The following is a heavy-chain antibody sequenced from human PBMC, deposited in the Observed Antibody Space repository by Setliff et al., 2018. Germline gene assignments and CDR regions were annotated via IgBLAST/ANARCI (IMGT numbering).Heavy chain of an antibody. CDR1: GGSFRTYY. CDR2: INHSGST. V-gene: IGHV4-34*01. J-gene: IGHJ4*02. D-gene: IGHD2-8*02. CDR3: TVYNTGSSKDHY. Sequence: LSLTCAVYGGSFRTYYWIWIRQPPGKGLEWIGEINHSGSTNYNPSLKSRVTISVDTSKNQFSLKLSSVTAADTALYYCTVYNTGSSKDHYWGQGTPVTVSS.